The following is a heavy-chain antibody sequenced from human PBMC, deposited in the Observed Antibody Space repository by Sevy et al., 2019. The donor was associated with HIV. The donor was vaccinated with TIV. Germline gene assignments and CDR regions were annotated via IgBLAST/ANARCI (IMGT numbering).Heavy chain of an antibody. CDR2: INWNGGGT. D-gene: IGHD3-10*01. CDR3: AREGIVRPTVHYGAFHL. Sequence: GGSLRLSCAASGFTFDDYGMSWVRQVPGKGLEWVADINWNGGGTTYPDSVKGRFTISRDNAKNSLYLQLNSLRVEDTALYYCAREGIVRPTVHYGAFHLWGQGAMVTVSS. CDR1: GFTFDDYG. J-gene: IGHJ3*01. V-gene: IGHV3-20*04.